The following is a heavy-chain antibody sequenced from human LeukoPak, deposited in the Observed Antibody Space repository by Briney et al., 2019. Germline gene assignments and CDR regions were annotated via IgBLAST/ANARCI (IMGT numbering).Heavy chain of an antibody. V-gene: IGHV3-23*01. CDR3: PKLTFSHFDY. J-gene: IGHJ4*02. CDR2: ISGSGGST. CDR1: GFTFSSYA. Sequence: PGGSLRLSCAASGFTFSSYAMSWVRQAPGKGLEWVSAISGSGGSTYYADSEKRRFTISRDNSKNTLYLQMNSLRADDTAVYYWPKLTFSHFDYWGQGTLVTVSS.